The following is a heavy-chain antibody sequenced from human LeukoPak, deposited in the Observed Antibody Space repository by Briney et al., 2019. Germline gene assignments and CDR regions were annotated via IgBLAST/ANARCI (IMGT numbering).Heavy chain of an antibody. CDR1: GFTFDDYA. Sequence: GGSLRLSCAASGFTFDDYAMHWVRQAPGKGLEWVSLISGDGIRIHYADSVKGRLTISRDNSKNSLYLQMSRLRAEDTALYYCAKAVESRALARPYGMDVWGQGTPVTVSS. CDR2: ISGDGIRI. J-gene: IGHJ6*02. CDR3: AKAVESRALARPYGMDV. D-gene: IGHD3-3*02. V-gene: IGHV3-43*02.